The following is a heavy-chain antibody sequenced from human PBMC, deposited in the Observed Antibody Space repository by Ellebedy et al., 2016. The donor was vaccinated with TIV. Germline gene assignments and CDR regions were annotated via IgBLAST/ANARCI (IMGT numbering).Heavy chain of an antibody. Sequence: SETLSLTXTAPGGPVSRYFWSWIRQPAGKGLEWIGRIFTSGSFNYTPSLMSRVTMSVVTSKNQISLRLNSVTAADTAVYYCARVHCTITTCDYYYIDVWGKGTTVTVSS. D-gene: IGHD2-2*01. V-gene: IGHV4-4*07. CDR2: IFTSGSF. CDR1: GGPVSRYF. CDR3: ARVHCTITTCDYYYIDV. J-gene: IGHJ6*03.